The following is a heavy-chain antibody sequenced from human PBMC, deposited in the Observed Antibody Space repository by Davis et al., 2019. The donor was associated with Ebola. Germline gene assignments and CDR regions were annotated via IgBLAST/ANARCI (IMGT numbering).Heavy chain of an antibody. V-gene: IGHV4-4*02. D-gene: IGHD4-11*01. CDR2: IYHDGST. J-gene: IGHJ6*04. CDR1: AGSISSGNW. Sequence: SETLSLTCIVSAGSISSGNWWRWVRQAPGKGLEWIGEIYHDGSTKYTPSLKSRVTISVDKSKNQFSLKLSSVTAADAAVYFCARARITVRGGGYYYYGMDVWGKGTTVTVSS. CDR3: ARARITVRGGGYYYYGMDV.